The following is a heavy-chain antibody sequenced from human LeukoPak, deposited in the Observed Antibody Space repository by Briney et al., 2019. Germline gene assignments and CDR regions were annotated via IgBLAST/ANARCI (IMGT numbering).Heavy chain of an antibody. CDR2: MNPNGGNT. D-gene: IGHD6-13*01. V-gene: IGHV1-8*01. CDR3: ARGWRVAAAGSSLDY. CDR1: GYTFTSYD. Sequence: ASVTVSCKASGYTFTSYDINWVRQATGQGLEWTGWMNPNGGNTGYAQKFQGRVTMTRNTSISTAYMELSSLRSEDTAVYYCARGWRVAAAGSSLDYWGQGTLVTVSS. J-gene: IGHJ4*02.